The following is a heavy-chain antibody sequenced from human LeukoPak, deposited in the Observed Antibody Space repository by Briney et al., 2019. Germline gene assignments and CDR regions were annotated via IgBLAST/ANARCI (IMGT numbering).Heavy chain of an antibody. V-gene: IGHV1-24*01. CDR3: ATNSMAEEYYFDY. Sequence: GASVKVSCKASGGTFSSYAISWVRQAPGQGLKWMGGFDPEDGETIYAQKFQGRVTMTEDTSTDTAYMELSSLRSEDTAVYYCATNSMAEEYYFDYWGQGTLVTVSS. J-gene: IGHJ4*02. D-gene: IGHD2/OR15-2a*01. CDR2: FDPEDGET. CDR1: GGTFSSYA.